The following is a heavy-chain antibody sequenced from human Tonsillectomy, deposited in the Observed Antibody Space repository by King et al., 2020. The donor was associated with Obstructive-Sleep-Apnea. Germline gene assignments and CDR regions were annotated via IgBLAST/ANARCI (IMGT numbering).Heavy chain of an antibody. CDR3: ARRYYYDSSGHYWYFDL. V-gene: IGHV4-31*03. D-gene: IGHD3-22*01. CDR2: IYYSGGT. Sequence: QLQESGPGLVKPSQTLSLTCTVSVGSISSGGYYWSWIRQHPGKGLDWIGYIYYSGGTYYNPSLKSRVTISVDTSKNQFSLKLGSVTAPDTAVYYCARRYYYDSSGHYWYFDLWGRGTLVTVSS. J-gene: IGHJ2*01. CDR1: VGSISSGGYY.